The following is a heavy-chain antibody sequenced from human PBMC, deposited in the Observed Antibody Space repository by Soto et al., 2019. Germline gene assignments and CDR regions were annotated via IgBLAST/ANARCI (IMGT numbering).Heavy chain of an antibody. J-gene: IGHJ6*04. V-gene: IGHV3-66*01. CDR1: GFTVSSKY. D-gene: IGHD2-15*01. CDR3: ARDDVLCDGGRCYGVXLDV. CDR2: IQSGGPT. Sequence: PGGSLRLSCAASGFTVSSKYMSWVRQAPGKGLEWVSLIQSGGPTYYADSVKGRFTISRDTSENTVHLQMNSLRAEDTAVYYCARDDVLCDGGRCYGVXLDVWGKRTTVTVSS.